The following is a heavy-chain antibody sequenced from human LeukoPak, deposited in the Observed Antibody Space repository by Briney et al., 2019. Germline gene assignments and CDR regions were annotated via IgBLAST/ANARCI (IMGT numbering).Heavy chain of an antibody. J-gene: IGHJ5*02. CDR2: INHSGST. Sequence: PSETLPLTCAVYGGSFSGYYWSWIPQPPGKGLEWIGEINHSGSTNYNPSLKSRVTISVDTSKNQFSLKLSSVTAADTAVYYCARGPRYYDYVWGSYRPSANNWFDPWGQGTLVTVSS. D-gene: IGHD3-16*02. CDR3: ARGPRYYDYVWGSYRPSANNWFDP. CDR1: GGSFSGYY. V-gene: IGHV4-34*01.